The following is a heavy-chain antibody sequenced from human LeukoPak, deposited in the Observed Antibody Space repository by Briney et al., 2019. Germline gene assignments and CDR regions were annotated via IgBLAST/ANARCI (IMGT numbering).Heavy chain of an antibody. CDR2: IYYSGST. CDR3: ARGRGYYYDSSGYYGGPYFDY. Sequence: PSETLSLTCTVSGGSISSYYWSWIRQPPGKGLEWIGYIYYSGSTNYNPSLKSRVTISVDTSKNQFSLKLSSVTAADTAVYYCARGRGYYYDSSGYYGGPYFDYWGQGTLVTVSS. V-gene: IGHV4-59*01. CDR1: GGSISSYY. J-gene: IGHJ4*02. D-gene: IGHD3-22*01.